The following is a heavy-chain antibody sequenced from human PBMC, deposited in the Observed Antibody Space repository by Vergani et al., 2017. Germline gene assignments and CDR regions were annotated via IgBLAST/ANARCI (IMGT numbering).Heavy chain of an antibody. Sequence: EVQLVESGGVVVQPGGSLRLSCAASGFTFDDYTMHWVRQAPGKGLEWVSLISWDGGSTYYADSVKGRFTISRDNSKNTLYLQMNSLRAEDTAVYYCAKGSGSYDYGDTGGPGAEYFQHWGQGTVVTVSS. J-gene: IGHJ1*01. D-gene: IGHD4-17*01. CDR3: AKGSGSYDYGDTGGPGAEYFQH. V-gene: IGHV3-43*01. CDR1: GFTFDDYT. CDR2: ISWDGGST.